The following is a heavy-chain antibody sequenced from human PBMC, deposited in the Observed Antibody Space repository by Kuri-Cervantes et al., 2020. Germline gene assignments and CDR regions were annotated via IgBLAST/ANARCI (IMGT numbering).Heavy chain of an antibody. CDR3: AKGSGWYTQGYFDY. J-gene: IGHJ4*02. CDR1: GFTFDDHA. CDR2: VSWNSGSI. D-gene: IGHD6-19*01. Sequence: GGSLRLSCAASGFTFDDHAVHWFRQAPGKGLEWVSGVSWNSGSIGYADSVKGRFTISRDNARNSLYLHMNSLRSEDTALYYCAKGSGWYTQGYFDYWGQGTLVTVSS. V-gene: IGHV3-9*01.